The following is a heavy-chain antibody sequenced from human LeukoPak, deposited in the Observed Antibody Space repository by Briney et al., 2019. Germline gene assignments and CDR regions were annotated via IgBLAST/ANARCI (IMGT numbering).Heavy chain of an antibody. Sequence: SETLSLTCTVSGGSISSGGYYWSWIRQPPGKGLEWIGYIYHSGSTYYNPSLKSRVTISVDRSKNQFSLKLSSVTAADTAVYYCARDRRLGVPAAIWKMDAFDIWGQGTMVTVSS. V-gene: IGHV4-30-2*01. CDR1: GGSISSGGYY. CDR2: IYHSGST. CDR3: ARDRRLGVPAAIWKMDAFDI. J-gene: IGHJ3*02. D-gene: IGHD2-2*01.